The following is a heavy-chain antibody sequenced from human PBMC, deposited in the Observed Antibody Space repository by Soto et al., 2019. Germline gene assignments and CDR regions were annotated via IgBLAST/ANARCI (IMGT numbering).Heavy chain of an antibody. D-gene: IGHD2-15*01. V-gene: IGHV1-46*03. CDR1: GYTFTSYY. CDR2: INPSGGST. CDR3: ASVYCSGGGCYSIDS. Sequence: QVQLVQSGAEVKKPGASVKVSCKASGYTFTSYYMHWVRQAPGQGLEWMGIINPSGGSTSAQKFQCVVTLTRDRSTGTVSMELSSLRAEDTAVYYCASVYCSGGGCYSIDSWGPGTLVTVSS. J-gene: IGHJ4*02.